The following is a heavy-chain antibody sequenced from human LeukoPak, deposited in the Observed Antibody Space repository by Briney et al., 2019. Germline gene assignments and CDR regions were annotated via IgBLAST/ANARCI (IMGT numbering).Heavy chain of an antibody. CDR1: GGSISSSSYY. Sequence: SETLSLTCNVSGGSISSSSYYWGWIRQPPGKGLEWIGSIYYSGSTYYNPSLKSRVTISVDTSKNQFSLKLSSVTAADTAVYYCASPSGYYPNFLFDYWGQGTLVTVSS. J-gene: IGHJ4*02. D-gene: IGHD3-22*01. V-gene: IGHV4-39*01. CDR3: ASPSGYYPNFLFDY. CDR2: IYYSGST.